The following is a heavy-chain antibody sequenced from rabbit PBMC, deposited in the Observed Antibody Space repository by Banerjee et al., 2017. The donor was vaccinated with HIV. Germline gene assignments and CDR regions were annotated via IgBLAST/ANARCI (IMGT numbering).Heavy chain of an antibody. J-gene: IGHJ6*01. Sequence: QSLEESGGDLVKPGASLTLTCTASGFSFSSDYWMCWVRQAPGKGLEWIACIDMGGTTYYASWAKGRFTISRTSSTTVDLKMTSLTAADTATYFCARDTGSSFSSYGMDLWGQGTLVTVS. CDR3: ARDTGSSFSSYGMDL. D-gene: IGHD8-1*01. CDR2: IDMGGTT. V-gene: IGHV1S40*01. CDR1: GFSFSSDYW.